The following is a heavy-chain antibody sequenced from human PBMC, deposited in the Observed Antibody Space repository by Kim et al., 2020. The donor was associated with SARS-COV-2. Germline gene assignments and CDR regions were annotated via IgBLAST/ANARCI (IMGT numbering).Heavy chain of an antibody. CDR2: ISYDGSNK. Sequence: GGSLRLSCAASGFTFSSYAMHWVRQAPGKGLEWVAVISYDGSNKYYADSVKGRFTISRDNSKNTLYLQMNSLRAEDTAVYYCARLPEGRIYGMDVWGQGTTVTVSS. CDR1: GFTFSSYA. J-gene: IGHJ6*02. CDR3: ARLPEGRIYGMDV. V-gene: IGHV3-30*04.